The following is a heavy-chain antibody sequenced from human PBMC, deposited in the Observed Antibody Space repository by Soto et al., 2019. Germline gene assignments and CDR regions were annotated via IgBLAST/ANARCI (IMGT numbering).Heavy chain of an antibody. J-gene: IGHJ4*02. CDR3: ARDLHYYDSRGYSPFDY. CDR2: IWYDGSNK. V-gene: IGHV3-33*01. CDR1: GFTFSSYG. D-gene: IGHD3-22*01. Sequence: PGGSLRLSCAASGFTFSSYGMHWVRQAPGKGLEWVAVIWYDGSNKYYADSVKGRFTISRDNSKNTLYLQMNSLRAEDTAVYYCARDLHYYDSRGYSPFDYWGQGTLVTVSS.